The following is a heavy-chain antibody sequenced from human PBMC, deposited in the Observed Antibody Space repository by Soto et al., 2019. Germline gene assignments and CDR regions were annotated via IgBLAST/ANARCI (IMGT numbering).Heavy chain of an antibody. V-gene: IGHV1-2*04. D-gene: IGHD3-3*01. J-gene: IGHJ4*02. CDR1: GYTFTGHH. Sequence: QVQLVQSGAEVKMPGASVKVSCKTSGYTFTGHHMHWVRQAPGQGLEWMGWINPSSGGTKYAQKFQGCVTMTRDTSISTAYMELIRLTSDDTAVYYCARENIFGVVREYYFDYWGQGTLVTVSS. CDR3: ARENIFGVVREYYFDY. CDR2: INPSSGGT.